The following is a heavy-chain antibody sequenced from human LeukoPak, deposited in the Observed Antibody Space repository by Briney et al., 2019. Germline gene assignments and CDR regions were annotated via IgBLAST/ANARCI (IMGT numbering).Heavy chain of an antibody. J-gene: IGHJ4*02. CDR2: IKQGGSES. D-gene: IGHD1-26*01. CDR3: ARVGAWELQRVFDY. Sequence: GGSLRLSCAASGFTFSNYWMTWVRQLPGKGLEWVANIKQGGSESYYVDSVKGRFTISRDNAKNSLYLQMDSLRDEDTAVYYCARVGAWELQRVFDYWGQGTLVTVSS. V-gene: IGHV3-7*01. CDR1: GFTFSNYW.